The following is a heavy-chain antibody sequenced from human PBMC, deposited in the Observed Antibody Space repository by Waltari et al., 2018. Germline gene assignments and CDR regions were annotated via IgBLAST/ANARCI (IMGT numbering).Heavy chain of an antibody. CDR1: GGDSRSYV. D-gene: IGHD3-22*01. V-gene: IGHV1-69*12. Sequence: QLQLEQSGAAVKKPGSAEEVSCQGCGGDSRSYVISRMRQTPGQGLEWMGGIIPSFCTANYAQKFQGRVTIIADESTSTAYMELSSLRSEDTAVYYCARSYYYDRIGDYPSLGAFDYWGQGTLVTVSS. J-gene: IGHJ4*02. CDR2: IIPSFCTA. CDR3: ARSYYYDRIGDYPSLGAFDY.